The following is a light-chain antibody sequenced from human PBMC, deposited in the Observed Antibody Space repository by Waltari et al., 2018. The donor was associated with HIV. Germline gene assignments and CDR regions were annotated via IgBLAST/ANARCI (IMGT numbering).Light chain of an antibody. J-gene: IGLJ2*01. V-gene: IGLV2-14*01. CDR1: SSDVGGYNY. Sequence: QSALTQPASVSGSPGQSITISCTGTSSDVGGYNYLSWYQHHPGQAPKLMIFDVSNRPSGVSNRFSGSKSGNTASRTISGLQAEDEADYYCNSYTSSSHVIFGGGTKLTVL. CDR3: NSYTSSSHVI. CDR2: DVS.